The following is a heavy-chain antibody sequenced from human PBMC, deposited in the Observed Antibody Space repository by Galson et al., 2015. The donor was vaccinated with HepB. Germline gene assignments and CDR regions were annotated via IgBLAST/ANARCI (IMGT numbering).Heavy chain of an antibody. D-gene: IGHD1-26*01. CDR3: TTDSKGVGATRYFDY. V-gene: IGHV3-15*07. CDR2: IKSKTDGGTT. Sequence: SLRLSCAASGFTFSNAWMNWVRQAPGKGLEWVGRIKSKTDGGTTDYAAPVKGRFTISRDDSKNTLYLQMNSLKTEDTAVYYCTTDSKGVGATRYFDYWGQGTLVTVSS. J-gene: IGHJ4*02. CDR1: GFTFSNAW.